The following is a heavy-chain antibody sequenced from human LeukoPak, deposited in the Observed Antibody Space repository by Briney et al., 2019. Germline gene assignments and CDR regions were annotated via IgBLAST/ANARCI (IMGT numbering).Heavy chain of an antibody. CDR3: ARESSSGSYQHDY. CDR1: GYSFPSYG. V-gene: IGHV1-18*01. D-gene: IGHD3-10*01. J-gene: IGHJ4*02. CDR2: TSAYNGAT. Sequence: ASVKVSCKASGYSFPSYGMSWVRQAPGQGLEWMGWTSAYNGATIYAQRFQGRVTITTDTFTSTAYMEVRSLRSDDTAVYYCARESSSGSYQHDYWGQGTLVTVSS.